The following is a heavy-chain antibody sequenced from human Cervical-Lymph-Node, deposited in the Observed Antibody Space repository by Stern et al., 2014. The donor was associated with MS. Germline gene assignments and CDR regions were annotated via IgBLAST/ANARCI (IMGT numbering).Heavy chain of an antibody. D-gene: IGHD3-16*01. J-gene: IGHJ6*02. CDR1: GYTFSDYY. CDR3: AKFAGRAGGVYYGLDV. Sequence: QVQLMQSGAEVKKPGASVKVSCKASGYTFSDYYLHWVRRAPGQGLEWMGRINTYSGDTKSAQQFQGRVTLTRDTSRSTAYMELSSLRSDDAAVYYCAKFAGRAGGVYYGLDVWGQGSTVTVSS. CDR2: INTYSGDT. V-gene: IGHV1-2*06.